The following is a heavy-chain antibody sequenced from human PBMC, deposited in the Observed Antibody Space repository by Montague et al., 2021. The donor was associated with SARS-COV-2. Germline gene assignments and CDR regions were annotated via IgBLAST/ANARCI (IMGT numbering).Heavy chain of an antibody. CDR2: IYWDDDK. J-gene: IGHJ4*02. CDR3: ARSYGTTVVTRAFDY. Sequence: PALEKPTQTLTLTCTFSGFSLSTSGVGVGWIRQPPGKALEWLALIYWDDDKRYSPSLKTRLTITKDPSKNQVVLTMTNMDPVDTGTYYCARSYGTTVVTRAFDYWGQGTLVTVSS. D-gene: IGHD4-23*01. CDR1: GFSLSTSGVG. V-gene: IGHV2-5*02.